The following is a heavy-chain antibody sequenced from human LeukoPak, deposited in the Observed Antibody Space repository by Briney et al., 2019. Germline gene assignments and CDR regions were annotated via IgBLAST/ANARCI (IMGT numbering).Heavy chain of an antibody. V-gene: IGHV4-59*01. CDR3: ARVVSDYYDSSGYLDY. CDR2: IYYSGST. J-gene: IGHJ4*02. CDR1: GGSISSYY. Sequence: SETLSLTCTVSGGSISSYYWSWIRQPPGKGLEWIVYIYYSGSTNYNPPLKSRVTISVDTSKNQFSLKLSSVTAADTAVYYCARVVSDYYDSSGYLDYWGPGTQVTVSS. D-gene: IGHD3-22*01.